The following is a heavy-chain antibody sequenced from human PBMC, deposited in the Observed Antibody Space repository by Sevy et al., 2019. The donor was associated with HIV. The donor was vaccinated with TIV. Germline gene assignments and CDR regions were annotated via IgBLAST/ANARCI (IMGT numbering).Heavy chain of an antibody. Sequence: ASVKVSCKASGYTFTGYYMHWVRQAPGQGLEWMGWINPNSGGTNYAQKFQGRVTMTRDTSISTAYMELSRLRSDDTAVYYCARSPDYGDFLLDYWGQGILVTVSS. J-gene: IGHJ4*02. CDR2: INPNSGGT. CDR1: GYTFTGYY. V-gene: IGHV1-2*02. CDR3: ARSPDYGDFLLDY. D-gene: IGHD4-17*01.